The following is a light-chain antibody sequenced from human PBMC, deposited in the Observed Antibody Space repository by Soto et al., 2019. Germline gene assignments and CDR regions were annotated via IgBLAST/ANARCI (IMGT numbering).Light chain of an antibody. Sequence: QSALTQPASVSGSPGQSITISCTGTSSDVGGYNYVSWYQQHPGKAPKLMIYEVSNRPSGVSNRFSGSKSANTASLTISGLQAEDDAYYFCSSYTSSSTTIFGGGTKLTVL. V-gene: IGLV2-14*01. CDR2: EVS. CDR3: SSYTSSSTTI. CDR1: SSDVGGYNY. J-gene: IGLJ2*01.